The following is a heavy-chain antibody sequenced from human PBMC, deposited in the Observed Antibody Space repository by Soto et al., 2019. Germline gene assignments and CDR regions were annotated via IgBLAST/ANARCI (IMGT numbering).Heavy chain of an antibody. Sequence: PGGSLRLSSAASGFTFSGYEMNWVRQAPGKGLEWVSYISSSGSTIYYADSVKGRFTISRDNAKNSLYLQMNSLRGEDTALYYCATGGSYYILWGQGTLVTVSS. CDR3: ATGGSYYIL. CDR2: ISSSGSTI. V-gene: IGHV3-48*03. CDR1: GFTFSGYE. D-gene: IGHD1-26*01. J-gene: IGHJ4*02.